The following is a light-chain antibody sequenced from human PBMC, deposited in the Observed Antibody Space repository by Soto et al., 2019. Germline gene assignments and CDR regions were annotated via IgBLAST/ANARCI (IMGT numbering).Light chain of an antibody. CDR3: QQYNSYSPWT. CDR2: KAS. J-gene: IGKJ1*01. CDR1: QGISSW. Sequence: DIQMTQSPSTLSASVGDRVTITCRSSQGISSWLAWSQQKPGKAPKLLLYKASSLESGVPSRFSGSGSGTAFTLTISSLQPDDFATYYCQQYNSYSPWTFGQGTKVEIK. V-gene: IGKV1-5*03.